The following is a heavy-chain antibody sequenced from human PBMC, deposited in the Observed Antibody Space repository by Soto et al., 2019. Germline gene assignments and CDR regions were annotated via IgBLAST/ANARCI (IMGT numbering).Heavy chain of an antibody. V-gene: IGHV3-64*01. CDR2: ISSNGGST. CDR1: GFTFSSYA. CDR3: ARSPYYYDSSGYVCLDY. Sequence: PGGSLRLSCAASGFTFSSYAMHWVRQAPGKGLEYVSAISSNGGSTYYANSVKGRFTISRDNSKNTLYLQMGSLRAEDMAVYYCARSPYYYDSSGYVCLDYWGQGTLVTVSS. D-gene: IGHD3-22*01. J-gene: IGHJ4*02.